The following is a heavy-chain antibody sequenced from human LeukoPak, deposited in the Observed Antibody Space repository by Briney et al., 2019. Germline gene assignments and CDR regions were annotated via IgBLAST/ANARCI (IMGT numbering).Heavy chain of an antibody. CDR2: IYYSGST. J-gene: IGHJ4*02. V-gene: IGHV4-39*07. CDR1: GGSISSSSYY. D-gene: IGHD6-13*01. CDR3: ARDSSSWSGGFDY. Sequence: SETLSLTCTVSGGSISSSSYYWGWIRQPPGKGLEWIGSIYYSGSTYHNPSLKSRVTISVDTSKNQFSLKLSSVTAADTAVYYCARDSSSWSGGFDYWGQGTLVTVSS.